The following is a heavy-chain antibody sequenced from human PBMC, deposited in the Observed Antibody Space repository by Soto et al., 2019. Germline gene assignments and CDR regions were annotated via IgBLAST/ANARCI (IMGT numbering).Heavy chain of an antibody. CDR3: ASGIGIVVVPAAQLDH. CDR1: GGTFSSYT. J-gene: IGHJ5*02. V-gene: IGHV1-69*02. Sequence: QVQLVQSGAEVKKPGSSVKVSCTASGGTFSSYTISWVRQAPGQGLEWMGRIIPILGIANYAQKFQGRVMITADKSSNTAYMALSSLGSEDTAVYYCASGIGIVVVPAAQLDHWGQGTMVTVSS. D-gene: IGHD2-2*01. CDR2: IIPILGIA.